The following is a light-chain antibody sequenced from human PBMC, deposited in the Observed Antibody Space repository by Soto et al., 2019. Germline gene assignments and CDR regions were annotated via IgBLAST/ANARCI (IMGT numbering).Light chain of an antibody. CDR3: QQYNSYRWT. Sequence: DIQMTQSPSTLSASVGDRVTITCRASQSISSWLAWYQQKPGKAPKLLIYKAASLESGVPSRLGGSGSRTDFPLTISSLPPDDFATYYCQQYNSYRWTFGQGTKVEIK. J-gene: IGKJ1*01. CDR2: KAA. CDR1: QSISSW. V-gene: IGKV1-5*03.